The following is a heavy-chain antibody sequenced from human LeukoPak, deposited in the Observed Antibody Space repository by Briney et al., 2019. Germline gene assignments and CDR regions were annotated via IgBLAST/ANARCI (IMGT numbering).Heavy chain of an antibody. Sequence: SVKVSCKASGGTFSSYAISWVRQAPGQGLEWMGGIIPIFGTANYAQKFQGRVTITADESTSTAYMELSSLRSEDTAVYYCARVEGYCSSTSCHPGDYWGQGTLVTVSS. CDR1: GGTFSSYA. CDR2: IIPIFGTA. CDR3: ARVEGYCSSTSCHPGDY. V-gene: IGHV1-69*13. J-gene: IGHJ4*02. D-gene: IGHD2-2*01.